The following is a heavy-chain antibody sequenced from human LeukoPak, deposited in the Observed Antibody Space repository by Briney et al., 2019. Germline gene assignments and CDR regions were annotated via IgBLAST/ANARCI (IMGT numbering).Heavy chain of an antibody. Sequence: GGSLEISCQGSGYLFTSYWIGRVRQMPGKGLEWRGIIYPGDSDTRYSPSFQGQATISADKYISTAYLQWSSLKASDTAMYYCARRVGTMVRGVSAFDIWGQGTMVTVSS. CDR3: ARRVGTMVRGVSAFDI. V-gene: IGHV5-51*01. J-gene: IGHJ3*02. CDR2: IYPGDSDT. CDR1: GYLFTSYW. D-gene: IGHD3-10*01.